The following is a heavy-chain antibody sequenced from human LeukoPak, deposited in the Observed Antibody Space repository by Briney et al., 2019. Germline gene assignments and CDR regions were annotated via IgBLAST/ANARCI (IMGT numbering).Heavy chain of an antibody. CDR2: INPNSGGT. CDR1: GYTFTGYY. J-gene: IGHJ6*03. Sequence: GASVKVSCKASGYTFTGYYMHWVRQAPGQGLEWMGWINPNSGGTNYAQKFQGRVTITADESTSTAYMELSSLRSEDTAVYYCARVVVPAAPFPPYYYYMDVWGKGTTVTVSS. D-gene: IGHD2-2*01. V-gene: IGHV1-2*02. CDR3: ARVVVPAAPFPPYYYYMDV.